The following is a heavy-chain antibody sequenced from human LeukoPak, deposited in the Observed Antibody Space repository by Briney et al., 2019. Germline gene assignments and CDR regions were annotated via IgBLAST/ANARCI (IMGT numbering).Heavy chain of an antibody. CDR1: GFTFSNFG. D-gene: IGHD4-17*01. J-gene: IGHJ4*02. V-gene: IGHV3-23*01. Sequence: GGSLRLSCTASGFTFSNFGMSWVRQAPGKGLEWVSTISGSAGSTHYADSVKGRFTISRDTSKNMLYLQMTSLRAEDTALYYCAKGSTFGDLNYFDSWGRGALVSVSS. CDR2: ISGSAGST. CDR3: AKGSTFGDLNYFDS.